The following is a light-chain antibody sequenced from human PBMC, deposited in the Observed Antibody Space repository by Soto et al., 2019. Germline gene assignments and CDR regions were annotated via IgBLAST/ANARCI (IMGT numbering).Light chain of an antibody. CDR2: EVS. V-gene: IGLV2-14*01. CDR3: SSYTFSSALVV. CDR1: SSDVGGYNC. J-gene: IGLJ2*01. Sequence: QSALTQPASVSGSPGQSITISCTGTSSDVGGYNCVSWYQQHPGKAPRLMMYEVSNRPSGVSDRFSGSKSGNTASLTISGLQAEDEADYYCSSYTFSSALVVFGGGTKLTVL.